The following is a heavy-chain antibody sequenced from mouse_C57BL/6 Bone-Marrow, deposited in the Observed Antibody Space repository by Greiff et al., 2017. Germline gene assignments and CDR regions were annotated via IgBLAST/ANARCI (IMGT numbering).Heavy chain of an antibody. J-gene: IGHJ2*01. V-gene: IGHV6-6*01. D-gene: IGHD3-2*02. CDR1: GFTFSDAW. Sequence: EVQLVESGGGLVQPGGSMKLSCAASGFTFSDAWMDWVRQSPEKGLEWVAEIRNKANNHATYYAESVKGRFTISRDDSKSSVYLQMNSLRAEDTGIYYCTRGLSPYFDYWGQGTTLTVSS. CDR2: IRNKANNHAT. CDR3: TRGLSPYFDY.